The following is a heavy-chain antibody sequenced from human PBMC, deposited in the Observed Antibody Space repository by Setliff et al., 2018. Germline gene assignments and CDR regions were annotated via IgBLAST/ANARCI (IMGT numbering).Heavy chain of an antibody. D-gene: IGHD2-2*01. CDR2: INHSGST. V-gene: IGHV4-4*02. CDR3: ARERGLGYCSSTSCRYYYYGMDV. Sequence: KASETLSLTCALSGGSITDRNWWNWVRQPPGKGLEWIGEINHSGSTNYNPSLKSRVTISVDTSKNQFSLKLSSVTAADTAVYYCARERGLGYCSSTSCRYYYYGMDVWGQGTTVTVSS. J-gene: IGHJ6*02. CDR1: GGSITDRNW.